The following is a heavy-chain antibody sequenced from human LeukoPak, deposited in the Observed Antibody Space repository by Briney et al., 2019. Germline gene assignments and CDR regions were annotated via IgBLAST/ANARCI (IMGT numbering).Heavy chain of an antibody. CDR3: ASHYYDSSGYYYGFDY. V-gene: IGHV1-69*13. D-gene: IGHD3-22*01. CDR1: GGTFSSYA. CDR2: IITIFGTA. J-gene: IGHJ4*02. Sequence: EASVKVSRKASGGTFSSYAISWVRQAPGQGLEWMGGIITIFGTANYAQKFQGRVTITADESTSTAYMELSSLRSEDTAVYYCASHYYDSSGYYYGFDYWGQGTLATVSS.